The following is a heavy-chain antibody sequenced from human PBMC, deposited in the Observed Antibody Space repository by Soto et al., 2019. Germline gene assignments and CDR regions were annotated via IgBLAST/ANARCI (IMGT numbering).Heavy chain of an antibody. CDR2: INHSGNT. V-gene: IGHV4-34*01. CDR3: ARTYYGSGIDS. D-gene: IGHD3-10*01. Sequence: PSETLSLTCAVYGESFSGYYWSWIRQPPGKGLEWIGEINHSGNTNYNPSLKSRVTISVDTSKNQFSLNLNSVTAADTAVYYCARTYYGSGIDSWGLGTLVTVSS. J-gene: IGHJ4*02. CDR1: GESFSGYY.